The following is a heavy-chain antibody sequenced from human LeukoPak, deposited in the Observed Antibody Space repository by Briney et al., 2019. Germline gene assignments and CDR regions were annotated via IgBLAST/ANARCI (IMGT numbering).Heavy chain of an antibody. CDR2: INPNSGGT. CDR1: GYTFTGYY. D-gene: IGHD3-10*01. Sequence: ASVKVSCKASGYTFTGYYMHWVRQAPGQGLEWMGRINPNSGGTNYAQKFRGRVTMTRDTSISTAYMELSRLRSDDTAVYYCARGERGVIVYDGDYWGQGTLVTVSS. CDR3: ARGERGVIVYDGDY. V-gene: IGHV1-2*06. J-gene: IGHJ4*02.